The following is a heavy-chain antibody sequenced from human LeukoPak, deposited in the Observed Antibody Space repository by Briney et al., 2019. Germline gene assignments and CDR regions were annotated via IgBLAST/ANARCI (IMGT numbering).Heavy chain of an antibody. CDR3: ARARVANYDSSGYAFDY. V-gene: IGHV4-59*01. Sequence: SETLSLTSTVSGGSISSYYWSWIRQPPGKGLEWIGYIYYSGSTNYNPSLKSRVTISVDTSKNQFSLKLSSVTAADTAVYYCARARVANYDSSGYAFDYWGQGTLVTVSS. CDR2: IYYSGST. CDR1: GGSISSYY. J-gene: IGHJ4*02. D-gene: IGHD3-22*01.